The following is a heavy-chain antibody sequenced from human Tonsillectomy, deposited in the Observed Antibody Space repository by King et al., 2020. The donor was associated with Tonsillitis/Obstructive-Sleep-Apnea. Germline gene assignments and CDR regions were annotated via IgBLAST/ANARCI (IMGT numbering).Heavy chain of an antibody. D-gene: IGHD3-3*01. V-gene: IGHV5-10-1*01. Sequence: QLVQSGAEVKKPGESLRISCKGSGYSLTTYWISWVRQMPGKGLEWMGRIDPSDSYTNYSPSFQGHVTISADKSISTAYLQWSSLEASDTAMYYCAKEGVSIFGVVIPVWFDPWGQGTLVTVSS. CDR1: GYSLTTYW. CDR3: AKEGVSIFGVVIPVWFDP. J-gene: IGHJ5*02. CDR2: IDPSDSYT.